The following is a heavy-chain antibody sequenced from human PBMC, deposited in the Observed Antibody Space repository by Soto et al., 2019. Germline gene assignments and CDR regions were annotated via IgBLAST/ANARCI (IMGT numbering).Heavy chain of an antibody. CDR1: GGSITRGPSS. D-gene: IGHD6-13*01. CDR3: VRESAPSGPNYFDT. CDR2: ISHSGST. Sequence: PSETLSLTCCVSGGSITRGPSSWHWVRQPPGKGLEWIAYISHSGSTYYNPSLKGRVTVSVDRSKNQFSLKLDSVSAADTAIYYCVRESAPSGPNYFDTWGPGTLVTVSS. J-gene: IGHJ5*02. V-gene: IGHV4-30-2*01.